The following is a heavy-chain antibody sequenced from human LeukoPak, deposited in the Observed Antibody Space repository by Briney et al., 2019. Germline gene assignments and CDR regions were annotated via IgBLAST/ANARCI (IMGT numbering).Heavy chain of an antibody. CDR1: GYTLSSYA. Sequence: GGSLRLSCAASGYTLSSYAMSWVRQAPGKGLEWVSSISGSGGSTYYADSVKGRFTISRDNSKNTLYLQINTQRARDTAVYYCANGRDGYNFDYWGQGTLVTVSS. CDR3: ANGRDGYNFDY. V-gene: IGHV3-23*01. CDR2: ISGSGGST. J-gene: IGHJ4*02. D-gene: IGHD5-24*01.